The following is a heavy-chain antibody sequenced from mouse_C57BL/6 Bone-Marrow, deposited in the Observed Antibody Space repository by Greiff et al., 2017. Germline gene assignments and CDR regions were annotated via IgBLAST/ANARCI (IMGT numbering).Heavy chain of an antibody. J-gene: IGHJ2*01. Sequence: QVQLKQPGAELVRPGTSVKLSCKASGYTFTSYWMHWVKQRPGQGLEWIGVIDPSDSYTNYNQKFKGKATLTVDTSSSTAYMQLSSLTSEDSAVYYCARGGKGYWGQGTTLTVSS. CDR1: GYTFTSYW. CDR2: IDPSDSYT. V-gene: IGHV1-59*01. CDR3: ARGGKGY.